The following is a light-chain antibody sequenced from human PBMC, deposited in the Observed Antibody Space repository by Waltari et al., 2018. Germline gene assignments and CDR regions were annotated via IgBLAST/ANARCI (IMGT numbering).Light chain of an antibody. Sequence: DIVLTQSPGTASSSPGERVTLTCRASQTVGSSILAWYQQKPGQAPRLVIYRASSRATGIPDRFSGSGSGTDFSLTISRLEPEDFATYYCQQHGTLPATFGQGTKVEIK. CDR2: RAS. CDR3: QQHGTLPAT. V-gene: IGKV3-20*01. J-gene: IGKJ1*01. CDR1: QTVGSSI.